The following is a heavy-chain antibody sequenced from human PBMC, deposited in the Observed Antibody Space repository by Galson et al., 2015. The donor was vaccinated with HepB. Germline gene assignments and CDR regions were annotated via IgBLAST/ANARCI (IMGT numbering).Heavy chain of an antibody. Sequence: SLRLSCAASGFAFYNYGMHWVRQAPGKGLEWVAVISYDGSIKFYADSVKGRFTISSDSSMNTLYLQMNGLRVEDTALYFCAKPFSRYTTRGEGNYFDSWGQGVLVTVSS. J-gene: IGHJ4*02. CDR3: AKPFSRYTTRGEGNYFDS. V-gene: IGHV3-30*18. CDR2: ISYDGSIK. CDR1: GFAFYNYG. D-gene: IGHD1-1*01.